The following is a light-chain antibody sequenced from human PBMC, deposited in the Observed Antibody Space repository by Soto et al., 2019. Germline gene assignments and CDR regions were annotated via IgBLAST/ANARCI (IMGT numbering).Light chain of an antibody. J-gene: IGLJ1*01. Sequence: HSVLTQPPSASGSPGQSVTISCTGTKNDIGLYDFVSWYQHHPGKAPRLIIYEVVQRPSGVPDRFSGSKSGNTASLTVSGLQAADEADYFCKSYAGSKPYVVGRGTKVTVL. CDR1: KNDIGLYDF. CDR2: EVV. V-gene: IGLV2-8*01. CDR3: KSYAGSKPYV.